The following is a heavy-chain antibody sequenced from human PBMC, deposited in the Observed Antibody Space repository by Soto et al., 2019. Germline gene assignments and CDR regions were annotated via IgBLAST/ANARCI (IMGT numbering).Heavy chain of an antibody. V-gene: IGHV3-30*18. J-gene: IGHJ6*02. CDR3: AKDTGRNYGGYFYYYYYGMDV. Sequence: GGSLRLSCAASGFTFSSYGMHWVRQAPGKGLEWVAVISYDGSNKYYADSVKGRFTISRDNSKNTLYLQMNSLRAEDTAVYYCAKDTGRNYGGYFYYYYYGMDVWGQGTTVTVSS. CDR1: GFTFSSYG. D-gene: IGHD4-17*01. CDR2: ISYDGSNK.